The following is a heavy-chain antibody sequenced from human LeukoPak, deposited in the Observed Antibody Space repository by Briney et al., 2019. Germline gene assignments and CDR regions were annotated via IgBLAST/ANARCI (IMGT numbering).Heavy chain of an antibody. D-gene: IGHD6-19*01. Sequence: PGGALRLSCAASGFSVSSYARSWVRQAPGKGLEWLSAITRSDDATYNADSLRGRFTISRDRSNHTLSLETNVLRAEGTAVYHCAKSRSVEAAFDIWGRGAMVTVSS. CDR1: GFSVSSYA. CDR2: ITRSDDAT. J-gene: IGHJ3*02. V-gene: IGHV3-23*01. CDR3: AKSRSVEAAFDI.